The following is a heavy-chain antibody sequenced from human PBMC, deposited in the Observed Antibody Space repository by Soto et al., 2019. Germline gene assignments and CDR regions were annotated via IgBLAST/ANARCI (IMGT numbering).Heavy chain of an antibody. V-gene: IGHV3-74*01. CDR2: TNSDGSDT. CDR3: ARDQLYYNDISGRPLNAFDV. Sequence: GGSLRLSCAASGFTFSSYWMYWVRQAPGKGLVWVSRTNSDGSDTSYADSVKGRFTISRDNAKNTLYLQMNSLRAEDTAVYYCARDQLYYNDISGRPLNAFDVWGQGTMVTVSS. J-gene: IGHJ3*01. CDR1: GFTFSSYW. D-gene: IGHD3-22*01.